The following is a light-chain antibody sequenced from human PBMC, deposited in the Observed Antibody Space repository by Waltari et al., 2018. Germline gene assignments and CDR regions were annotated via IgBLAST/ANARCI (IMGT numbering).Light chain of an antibody. J-gene: IGKJ1*01. CDR2: AAS. V-gene: IGKV1-8*01. Sequence: AIRITQSPSSLSASTGDRVTITCRASQGISSYLAWYQQKPGKAPKVLIYAASTLQSGVPSRFSGSGSGTDFTLTFSCLQSEDFAIYYCQQYYSNPATFGQGTKVEIK. CDR1: QGISSY. CDR3: QQYYSNPAT.